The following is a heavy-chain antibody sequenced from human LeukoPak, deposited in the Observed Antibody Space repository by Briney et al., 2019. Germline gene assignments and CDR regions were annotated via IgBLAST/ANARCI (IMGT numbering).Heavy chain of an antibody. J-gene: IGHJ5*02. CDR1: GGSIGSSSYC. V-gene: IGHV4-39*01. Sequence: SETLSLTCSVSGGSIGSSSYCWGRIRQPPGKGLGWIGTICYSGSTFYNPSLKSRVTLSVDTSKNQFSLKLSSVTAADTAVYYCARTENYIPEDCFDPWGQGTLVTVSS. CDR2: ICYSGST. D-gene: IGHD5-24*01. CDR3: ARTENYIPEDCFDP.